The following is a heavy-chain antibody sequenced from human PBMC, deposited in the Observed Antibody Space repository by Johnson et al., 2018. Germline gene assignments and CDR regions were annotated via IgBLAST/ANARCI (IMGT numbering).Heavy chain of an antibody. CDR2: IGTAGDT. V-gene: IGHV3-13*01. CDR3: VREQIGSGAKGFDI. Sequence: VQLVESGGGLVQPGGSLRLSCAASGFTFSAYEVHWVRQVTGQRLEWVSAIGTAGDTFYSASVQGRFTISRENAINSLYLQMTSLSAGDTAVYYCVREQIGSGAKGFDIWGQGTMVTVSS. D-gene: IGHD2-15*01. J-gene: IGHJ3*02. CDR1: GFTFSAYE.